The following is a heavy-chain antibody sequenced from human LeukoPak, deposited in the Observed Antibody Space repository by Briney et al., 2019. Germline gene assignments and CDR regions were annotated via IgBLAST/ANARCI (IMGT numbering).Heavy chain of an antibody. CDR1: GYTFTNSY. D-gene: IGHD5-24*01. Sequence: ASVKVSCKASGYTFTNSYIHWVRQAPGQGLEWMGLINPGGDNTNYAQNFQGRVTMTRDTSASTVYMELSSLRSEDTAIYYCARIRDGYNDAYDIWGQGTVVTVPS. J-gene: IGHJ3*02. CDR3: ARIRDGYNDAYDI. V-gene: IGHV1-46*01. CDR2: INPGGDNT.